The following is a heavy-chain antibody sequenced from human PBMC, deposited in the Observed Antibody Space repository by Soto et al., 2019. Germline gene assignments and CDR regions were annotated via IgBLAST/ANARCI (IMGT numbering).Heavy chain of an antibody. D-gene: IGHD3-22*01. V-gene: IGHV1-24*01. Sequence: ASVKVSCKVSGYTLTELSTHWVRQAPGKGLEWMGGFDPEDGETIYAQKFQGRVTMTEDTSTDTAYMELSSLRSEDTAVYYCATAYPDSSGYYYTAFDIWGQGTMVTVSS. J-gene: IGHJ3*02. CDR1: GYTLTELS. CDR3: ATAYPDSSGYYYTAFDI. CDR2: FDPEDGET.